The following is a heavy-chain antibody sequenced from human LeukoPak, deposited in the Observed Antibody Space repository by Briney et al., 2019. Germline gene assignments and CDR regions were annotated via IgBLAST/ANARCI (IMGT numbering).Heavy chain of an antibody. V-gene: IGHV3-48*02. CDR2: ISSSSNTI. J-gene: IGHJ4*02. CDR1: GFTFKGYN. CDR3: ARRGDYFDY. Sequence: PGGSLRLSCAASGFTFKGYNMNRVREAPGKGLEWVSYISSSSNTIYYADSVKGRFTISRDNAKNSLYLRMNSLRDEDTAVYYCARRGDYFDYWGQGTLVTVSS.